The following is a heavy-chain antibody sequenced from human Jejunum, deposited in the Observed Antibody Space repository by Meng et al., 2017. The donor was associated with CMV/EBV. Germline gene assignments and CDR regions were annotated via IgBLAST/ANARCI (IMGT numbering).Heavy chain of an antibody. Sequence: TNYTISWVRQAPGQGLEWVGRTIPLFGRADYAQKFQGRVTITTDESTTTAYMELSGLKSEDTAVYYCARDPDYRNYENWYYGMEVWGQGTTVTVSS. CDR2: TIPLFGRA. V-gene: IGHV1-69*05. D-gene: IGHD4-11*01. J-gene: IGHJ6*02. CDR3: ARDPDYRNYENWYYGMEV. CDR1: TNYT.